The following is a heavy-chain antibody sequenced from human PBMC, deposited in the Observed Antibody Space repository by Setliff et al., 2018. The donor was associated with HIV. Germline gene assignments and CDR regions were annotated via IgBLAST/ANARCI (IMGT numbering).Heavy chain of an antibody. D-gene: IGHD3-16*01. J-gene: IGHJ4*02. CDR1: GFSFSNYW. V-gene: IGHV3-74*01. CDR2: ISSDAGNI. Sequence: QPGGSLRLSCAASGFSFSNYWMHWVRQGPGKGLGWVSRISSDAGNIVYADSVKGRFTISRDNAKNTLYLQMNSLRGEETALYYCGRDIGGGGPTTFDCWGQGTLVTGSS. CDR3: GRDIGGGGPTTFDC.